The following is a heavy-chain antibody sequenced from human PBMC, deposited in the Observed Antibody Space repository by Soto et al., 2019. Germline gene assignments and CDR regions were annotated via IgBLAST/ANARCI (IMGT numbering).Heavy chain of an antibody. CDR2: ITDMGGIT. V-gene: IGHV3-23*01. CDR3: AKERATTTAFDY. J-gene: IGHJ4*02. Sequence: GGSLLVACASSVFTFSLDAVSWVRQAPGKAADSRLLITDMGGITYYAAFVHRRFTISRDNTKNTPFLQMNRLRAEYTAVYYCAKERATTTAFDYWGQGALVTVSS. CDR1: VFTFSLDA. D-gene: IGHD4-17*01.